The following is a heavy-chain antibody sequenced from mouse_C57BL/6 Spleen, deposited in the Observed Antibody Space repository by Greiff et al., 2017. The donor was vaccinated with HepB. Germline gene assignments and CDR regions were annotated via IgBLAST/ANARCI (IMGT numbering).Heavy chain of an antibody. J-gene: IGHJ3*01. Sequence: QVQLQQSGAELVRPGASVTLSCKASGYTFTDYEMHWVKQTPVHGLEWIGAIDPETGGTAYNQKFKGKAILTADKSSSTAYMELRSLTSEDSAVYYCTRPPLYYGSSYGGFAYWGQGTLVTVSA. V-gene: IGHV1-15*01. CDR1: GYTFTDYE. D-gene: IGHD1-1*01. CDR3: TRPPLYYGSSYGGFAY. CDR2: IDPETGGT.